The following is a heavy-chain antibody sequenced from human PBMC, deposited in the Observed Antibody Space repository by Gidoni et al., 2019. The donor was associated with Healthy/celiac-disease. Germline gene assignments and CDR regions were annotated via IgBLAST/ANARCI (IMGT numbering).Heavy chain of an antibody. CDR2: INHRGST. J-gene: IGHJ4*02. CDR3: ARSSIIAARSPPTS. D-gene: IGHD6-6*01. V-gene: IGHV4-34*01. CDR1: VGSFSGYY. Sequence: QVQLHQRGAGLLKPSETLSLTCAVYVGSFSGYYWSWIRQPPGKGLEWIGEINHRGSTNYNPSLKSRVTISVDTSKNQFSLKLSSVTAADTAVYYCARSSIIAARSPPTSWGQGTLVTVSS.